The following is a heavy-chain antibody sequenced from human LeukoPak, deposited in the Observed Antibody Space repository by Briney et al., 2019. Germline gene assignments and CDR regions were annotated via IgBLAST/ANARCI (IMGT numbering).Heavy chain of an antibody. CDR1: GFTFSTCA. V-gene: IGHV3-23*01. CDR2: IRKNGDKT. J-gene: IGHJ4*02. D-gene: IGHD3-3*01. Sequence: PGGSLRLSCATSGFTFSTCAMDWVRQAPGKGLEWVSTIRKNGDKTYYADSVKGRLTISRDTSKNTLYLQMNSLRAEDTAVYYCASYDPQNYFDHWGQGTLVTVSS. CDR3: ASYDPQNYFDH.